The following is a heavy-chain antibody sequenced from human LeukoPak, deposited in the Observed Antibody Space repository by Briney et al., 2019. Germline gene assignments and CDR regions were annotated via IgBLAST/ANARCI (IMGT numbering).Heavy chain of an antibody. CDR2: MNPNSGNT. CDR1: GGTFSSYA. Sequence: VASVKVSCKASGGTFSSYAISWVRQATGQGLEWMGWMNPNSGNTGYAQKFQGRVTITRNTSISTAYMELSSLRSEDTAVYYCARGLFALRYFDWLLREYYFDYWGQGTLVTVSS. V-gene: IGHV1-8*03. CDR3: ARGLFALRYFDWLLREYYFDY. D-gene: IGHD3-9*01. J-gene: IGHJ4*02.